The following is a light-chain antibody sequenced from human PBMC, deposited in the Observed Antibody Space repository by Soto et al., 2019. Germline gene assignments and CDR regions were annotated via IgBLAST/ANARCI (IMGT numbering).Light chain of an antibody. J-gene: IGKJ4*01. CDR3: QQRSDWPST. CDR1: QSVSRY. Sequence: EIVLTQSPATLSLSPGERATLSCRASQSVSRYLAWYQQKPGQAPRLLIYDASNRATGIPAGFSGSGSGTDFTLTISSLEPEDFAVYYCQQRSDWPSTFCGGTKVQIK. V-gene: IGKV3-11*01. CDR2: DAS.